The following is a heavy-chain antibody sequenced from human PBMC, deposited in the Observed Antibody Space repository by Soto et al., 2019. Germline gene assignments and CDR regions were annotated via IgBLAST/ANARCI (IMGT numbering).Heavy chain of an antibody. Sequence: GGSLRLSCAASGFTFSSYGMHWVRQAPGKGLEWVAVIWYDGSNKYYADSVKGRFTIPRDNSKNTLYLQMNSLRAEDTAVYYCARGGGYSYGKFYYYGMDVWGQGTTVTVSS. CDR2: IWYDGSNK. CDR3: ARGGGYSYGKFYYYGMDV. J-gene: IGHJ6*02. D-gene: IGHD5-18*01. V-gene: IGHV3-33*01. CDR1: GFTFSSYG.